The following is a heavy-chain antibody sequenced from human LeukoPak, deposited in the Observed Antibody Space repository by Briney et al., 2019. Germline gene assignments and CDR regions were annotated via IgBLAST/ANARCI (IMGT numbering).Heavy chain of an antibody. D-gene: IGHD2-15*01. J-gene: IGHJ5*02. V-gene: IGHV1-69*13. CDR1: GGTFSSYA. Sequence: ASVKVSCKASGGTFSSYAISWVRQAPGQGLEWMGGIIPIFGTANYAQKFQGRVTITADESTSTAYMELSSLRSEDTAVYYCARDVHIVVVVAAKGGPKEYNWFDPWGQGTLVTVSS. CDR3: ARDVHIVVVVAAKGGPKEYNWFDP. CDR2: IIPIFGTA.